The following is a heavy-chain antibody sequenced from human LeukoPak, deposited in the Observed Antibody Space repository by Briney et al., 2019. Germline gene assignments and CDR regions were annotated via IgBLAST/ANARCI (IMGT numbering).Heavy chain of an antibody. CDR2: IYYSGST. CDR3: ARSVMVIAIGAFDI. V-gene: IGHV4-39*01. Sequence: KPSETLSLTCTVSGGSISSSSYYWGWIRQPPGKGLEWIGSIYYSGSTYYNPSLKSRVTISVDTSKNQFSLKLSSVTAADTAVYYCARSVMVIAIGAFDIWGQGTMVTVSS. D-gene: IGHD2-21*01. CDR1: GGSISSSSYY. J-gene: IGHJ3*02.